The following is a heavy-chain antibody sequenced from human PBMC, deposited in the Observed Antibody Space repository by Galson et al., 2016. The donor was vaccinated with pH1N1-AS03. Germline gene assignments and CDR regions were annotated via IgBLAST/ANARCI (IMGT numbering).Heavy chain of an antibody. CDR2: IFTGGTT. CDR3: ARGITIFGLARPALDS. CDR1: GFSVSSKY. J-gene: IGHJ4*02. V-gene: IGHV3-53*05. Sequence: SLRLSCAVSGFSVSSKYMNWVRQAPGKGLEWISVIFTGGTTYYADSVRGRFTISRDDPRNTLYLQMNSLRNEDTAVYYCARGITIFGLARPALDSWGQGTRVTVSS. D-gene: IGHD3-3*01.